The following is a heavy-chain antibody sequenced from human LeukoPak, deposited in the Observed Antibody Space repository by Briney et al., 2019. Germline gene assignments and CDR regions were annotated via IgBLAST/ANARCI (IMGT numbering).Heavy chain of an antibody. CDR2: ISSSGSTI. CDR3: ARHYDKYYYYMDV. V-gene: IGHV3-11*04. CDR1: GFTFSDYY. Sequence: PGGSLRLSCAASGFTFSDYYMSWIRQAPGKGLEWVSYISSSGSTIYYADSVKGRFTISRDNAKNSLYLQMNSLRAEDTAVYYCARHYDKYYYYMDVWGKGTTVTVSS. D-gene: IGHD3-9*01. J-gene: IGHJ6*03.